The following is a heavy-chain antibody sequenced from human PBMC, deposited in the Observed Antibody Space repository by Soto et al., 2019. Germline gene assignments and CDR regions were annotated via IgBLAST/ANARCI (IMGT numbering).Heavy chain of an antibody. V-gene: IGHV3-33*01. Sequence: GGSLRLSCEASGFDFSSYGMHWVRQAPGKGLEWVAVIWRDGSSKYYADSVKGRFTISRDNSKNTVYLQMNSLRFEDTAMYYCAMMSPVPWGQGTMVTV. CDR1: GFDFSSYG. CDR3: AMMSPVP. J-gene: IGHJ3*01. CDR2: IWRDGSSK. D-gene: IGHD3-10*01.